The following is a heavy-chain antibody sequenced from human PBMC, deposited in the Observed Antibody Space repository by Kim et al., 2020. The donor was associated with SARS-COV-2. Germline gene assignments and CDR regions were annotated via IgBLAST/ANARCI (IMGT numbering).Heavy chain of an antibody. CDR2: SSSEN. D-gene: IGHD3-22*01. CDR3: AATMIVVA. Sequence: SSSENDYAEPVKDRFTISRDNAKNSLYLQVNSLRAEDTAVYYCAATMIVVAWGQGTLVTVSS. V-gene: IGHV3-21*01. J-gene: IGHJ4*02.